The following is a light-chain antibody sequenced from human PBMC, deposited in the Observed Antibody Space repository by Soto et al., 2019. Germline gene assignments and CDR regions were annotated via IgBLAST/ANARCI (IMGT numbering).Light chain of an antibody. Sequence: MTQSPLSLPVTPGEPASISCRSSQSLLHSNGYNYLDWYQQKPGKAPKLLIYDASNLETGVPSRFSGSGSGTDFTFTISSLQPEDIATYYCQQYDNLPLGFGGGTKVDI. CDR3: QQYDNLPLG. J-gene: IGKJ4*01. V-gene: IGKV1-33*01. CDR2: DAS. CDR1: QSLLHSNGYNY.